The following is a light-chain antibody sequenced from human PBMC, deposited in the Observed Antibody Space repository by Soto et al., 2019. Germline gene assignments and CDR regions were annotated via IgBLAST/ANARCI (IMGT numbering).Light chain of an antibody. CDR1: QSVRRS. J-gene: IGKJ1*01. V-gene: IGKV1-39*01. Sequence: QLTQSPSSLSASVGDRVIITCRASQSVRRSLNWYQQKPGQPPKLLLYAASTLHSGVPSRFSGSGSGTEFTLTISSLQPEDVATYYCQQNAITPPWTFGQGTKVEVK. CDR3: QQNAITPPWT. CDR2: AAS.